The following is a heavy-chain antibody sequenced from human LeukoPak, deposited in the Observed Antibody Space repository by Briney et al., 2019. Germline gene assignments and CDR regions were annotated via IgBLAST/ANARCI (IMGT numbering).Heavy chain of an antibody. V-gene: IGHV3-66*01. D-gene: IGHD3-9*01. CDR1: GFTVSSNY. CDR2: IYSGGST. J-gene: IGHJ3*02. Sequence: GGSLRLSCAASGFTVSSNYMSWVRQAPGKGLEWVSVIYSGGSTYYADSVKGRFTISRDNSKNTLYLQINSLRAEDTAVYYCQYDILTDDAFDIWGQGTMVTVSS. CDR3: QYDILTDDAFDI.